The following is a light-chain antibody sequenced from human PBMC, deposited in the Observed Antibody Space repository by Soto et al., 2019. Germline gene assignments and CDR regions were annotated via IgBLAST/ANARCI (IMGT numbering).Light chain of an antibody. CDR3: QQSYSTPVT. CDR2: GAS. V-gene: IGKV3D-15*01. CDR1: QSVSSY. Sequence: EIVMTQSPATLSASPGERATLPCRASQSVSSYLAWYQQKPGQAPRLLIYGASNRATGIPDRFSGSGSGTDFTLTISSLQPEDFATYYCQQSYSTPVTFGQGTKVDIK. J-gene: IGKJ1*01.